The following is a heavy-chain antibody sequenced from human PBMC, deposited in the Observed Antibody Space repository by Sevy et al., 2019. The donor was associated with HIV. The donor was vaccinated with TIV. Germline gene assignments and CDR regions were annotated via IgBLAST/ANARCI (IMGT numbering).Heavy chain of an antibody. CDR2: ISSSGSTI. CDR3: ARVLNYYDSSGYSH. CDR1: GFTFSDYY. V-gene: IGHV3-11*01. D-gene: IGHD3-22*01. Sequence: GGSLRLSCAASGFTFSDYYMSWIRQAPGKGLEWVSYISSSGSTIYYADSVKGRFTISRDNAKNSLYLQMNSLRAEDAAVYYCARVLNYYDSSGYSHWGQGTLVTVSS. J-gene: IGHJ4*02.